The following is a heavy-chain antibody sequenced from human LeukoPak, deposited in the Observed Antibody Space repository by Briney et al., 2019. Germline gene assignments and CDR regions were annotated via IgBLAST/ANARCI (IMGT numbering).Heavy chain of an antibody. D-gene: IGHD4-17*01. CDR3: ARSTTVTPFDY. CDR2: INPNSGGT. J-gene: IGHJ4*02. CDR1: GYTFTGYY. Sequence: ASVKVSCKASGYTFTGYYMHWVRQAPGQGLEWMGRINPNSGGTNYAQKFQGRVTMTRDTFISTAYMELSRLRSDDTAVYYCARSTTVTPFDYWGQGTLVTVSS. V-gene: IGHV1-2*06.